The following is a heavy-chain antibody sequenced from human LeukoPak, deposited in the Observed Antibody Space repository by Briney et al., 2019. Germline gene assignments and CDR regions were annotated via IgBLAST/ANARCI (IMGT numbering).Heavy chain of an antibody. J-gene: IGHJ4*02. CDR1: GGPFSGYY. CDR3: ARGGHRSGWAFDY. D-gene: IGHD6-19*01. Sequence: SETLSLTCAVYGGPFSGYYWSWIRQPPGKGLEWIGEINHSGSTNYNPSLKSRVTISGDTSKNQFSLKLSSVTAADTAVYYCARGGHRSGWAFDYWGQGTLVTVSS. V-gene: IGHV4-34*01. CDR2: INHSGST.